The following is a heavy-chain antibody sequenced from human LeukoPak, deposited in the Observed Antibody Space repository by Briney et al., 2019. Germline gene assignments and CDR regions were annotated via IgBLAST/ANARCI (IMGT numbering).Heavy chain of an antibody. CDR3: ASEYYDSSGRKHGFDI. CDR2: IDPHSGGT. J-gene: IGHJ3*02. D-gene: IGHD3-22*01. V-gene: IGHV1-2*02. Sequence: ASVKVSCKASGYTFSDYYMHWVRQAPGQGLEWMGWIDPHSGGTNYAQKFQGRVTMTRDTSISTAYMELSRLRSDDTAVYYCASEYYDSSGRKHGFDIWGQGTMVTVSS. CDR1: GYTFSDYY.